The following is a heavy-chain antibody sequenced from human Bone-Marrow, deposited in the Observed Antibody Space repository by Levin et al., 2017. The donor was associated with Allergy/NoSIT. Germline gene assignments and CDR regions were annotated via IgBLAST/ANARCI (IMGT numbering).Heavy chain of an antibody. J-gene: IGHJ4*02. CDR1: GGSISSHSYY. CDR3: ASLQWLDGDYYFDY. Sequence: LRLSCTVSGGSISSHSYYWSWLRQHPEKGLEWIGYLFYSGTTYYNPSLKSRLTMSVDTSKNQFSLELNSVTAADTALYYCASLQWLDGDYYFDYWGQGILVTVSS. V-gene: IGHV4-31*03. CDR2: LFYSGTT. D-gene: IGHD6-19*01.